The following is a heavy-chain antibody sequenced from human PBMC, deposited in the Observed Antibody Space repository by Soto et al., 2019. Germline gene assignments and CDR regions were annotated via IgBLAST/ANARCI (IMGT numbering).Heavy chain of an antibody. CDR3: VQDWIKKPYDKFDN. J-gene: IGHJ4*02. D-gene: IGHD2-2*03. CDR2: ISWSGDMI. CDR1: GFGFDEDA. V-gene: IGHV3-9*01. Sequence: GGSLRLSCAASGFGFDEDAMHWVRQAPGKGLEWVSGISWSGDMIRYADSVKGRFTSSRDTGKNSLYLQMNCLRAEDTAFYYCVQDWIKKPYDKFDNWGQGVLVTVSS.